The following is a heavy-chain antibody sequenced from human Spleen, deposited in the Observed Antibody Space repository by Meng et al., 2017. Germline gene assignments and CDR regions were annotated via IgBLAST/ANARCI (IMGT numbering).Heavy chain of an antibody. CDR2: ISAGGGST. Sequence: GGSLRLSCAASGFTFSTYAMTWVRQAPGKGLEWVSGISAGGGSTYYTDSVKGRFTISRDNSKNTLYLQMNSLRDEDTALYYCAKDRTPQTAVTTSFDYWGQGTLVTVSS. D-gene: IGHD4-17*01. J-gene: IGHJ4*02. CDR3: AKDRTPQTAVTTSFDY. V-gene: IGHV3-23*01. CDR1: GFTFSTYA.